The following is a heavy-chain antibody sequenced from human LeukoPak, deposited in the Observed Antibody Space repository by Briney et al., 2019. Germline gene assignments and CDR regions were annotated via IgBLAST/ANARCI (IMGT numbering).Heavy chain of an antibody. CDR1: RYTLTELS. Sequence: ASVKDSRMVSRYTLTELSMHWVRQARGRGVEWMGAFDPEDGATTFAQKFQGRFTMTEETSTTTAYMKRSSLRSEDTAVYYCATNLATVVTLAYYWGQGTLVTVSA. V-gene: IGHV1-24*01. J-gene: IGHJ4*02. D-gene: IGHD4-23*01. CDR3: ATNLATVVTLAYY. CDR2: FDPEDGAT.